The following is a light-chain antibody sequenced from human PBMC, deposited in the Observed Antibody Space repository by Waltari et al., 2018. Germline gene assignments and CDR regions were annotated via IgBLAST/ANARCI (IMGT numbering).Light chain of an antibody. CDR2: GDS. CDR3: QSYDISLSDASYV. Sequence: QPVLTQPPSVSGAPGQRVTISCTGSSSNIGAGYDVHWYQQLPGTAPKLLISGDSTRPAGGPDSFSGSKSGTSASLAIPGRQAEDEADYYCQSYDISLSDASYVFGTGTKVTVL. CDR1: SSNIGAGYD. J-gene: IGLJ1*01. V-gene: IGLV1-40*01.